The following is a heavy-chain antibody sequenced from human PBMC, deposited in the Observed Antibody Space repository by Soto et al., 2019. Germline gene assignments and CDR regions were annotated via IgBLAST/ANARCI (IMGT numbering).Heavy chain of an antibody. J-gene: IGHJ4*02. CDR3: AKATTNGGWFNPFDS. D-gene: IGHD6-19*01. CDR1: GFSFVNYA. CDR2: LSGSGTST. V-gene: IGHV3-23*01. Sequence: GGSLRLSCAASGFSFVNYAMNWVRQAPGKGLEWVSGLSGSGTSTYHADSVKGRFTISRDNSRDTLFLQMNSLTADDTAVYYCAKATTNGGWFNPFDSWGQGALVTVSS.